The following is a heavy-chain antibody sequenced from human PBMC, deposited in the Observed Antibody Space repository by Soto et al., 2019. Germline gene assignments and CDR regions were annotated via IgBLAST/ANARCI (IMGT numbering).Heavy chain of an antibody. CDR3: ARWVGGSMYDNSGKYDS. D-gene: IGHD3-22*01. Sequence: QVQLVESGGRVVQPERSLRLTCAASGFTFSSNGMHWVRQAPGKGLEWVALVAYDGSKTYYGDSVRGRFTISRDNSENTLYLQMNSLRAEDTAVYYCARWVGGSMYDNSGKYDSWGQGTLVTVSS. J-gene: IGHJ5*01. V-gene: IGHV3-30*03. CDR1: GFTFSSNG. CDR2: VAYDGSKT.